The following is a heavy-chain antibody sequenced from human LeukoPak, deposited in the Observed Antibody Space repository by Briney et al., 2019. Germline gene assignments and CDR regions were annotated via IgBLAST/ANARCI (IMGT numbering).Heavy chain of an antibody. CDR3: ARDVEARTWGLGNY. CDR2: TNPNSGGT. J-gene: IGHJ4*02. V-gene: IGHV1-2*06. Sequence: ASVKVSCKTSGYTFTGYYMHWVRQAPGQGLEWMGRTNPNSGGTNYAQKFQRRVTVTSDTSISTAYMELNNLRSDDTAVYYCARDVEARTWGLGNYWGQGTLVTVSS. D-gene: IGHD7-27*01. CDR1: GYTFTGYY.